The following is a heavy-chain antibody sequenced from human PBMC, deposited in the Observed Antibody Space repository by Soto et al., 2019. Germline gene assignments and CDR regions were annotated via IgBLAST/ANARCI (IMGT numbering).Heavy chain of an antibody. D-gene: IGHD5-18*01. CDR2: INPNSGDT. CDR3: ATRYSYVHF. Sequence: ASVQVSFKSSGYAFTGDYIHWVRQAPGQGLEWMGWINPNSGDTNYAQKFQGRVTMTRDTSFSTAYMELSSLRSDDTAVYYCATRYSYVHFWGQGTLAPVSA. J-gene: IGHJ4*02. CDR1: GYAFTGDY. V-gene: IGHV1-2*02.